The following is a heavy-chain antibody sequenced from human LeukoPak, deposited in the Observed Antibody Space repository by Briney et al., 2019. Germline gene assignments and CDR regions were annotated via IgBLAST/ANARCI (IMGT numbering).Heavy chain of an antibody. CDR2: IYSGGYT. Sequence: QSGGSLRLSCAASGFTVSSNYMSWVRQAPGKGLEWVSVIYSGGYTYYADSVKGRFTISRDSSKNTLYLQMNSLRAEDTAVYYCAKTGNPATGDYWGQGTLVTVSS. J-gene: IGHJ4*02. V-gene: IGHV3-53*01. CDR3: AKTGNPATGDY. D-gene: IGHD1-1*01. CDR1: GFTVSSNY.